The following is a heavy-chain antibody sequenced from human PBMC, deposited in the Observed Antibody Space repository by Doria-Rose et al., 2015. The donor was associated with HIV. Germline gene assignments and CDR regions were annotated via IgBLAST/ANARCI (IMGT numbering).Heavy chain of an antibody. J-gene: IGHJ4*02. CDR1: GFTVTPHE. CDR2: INNGGSAI. D-gene: IGHD3-22*01. CDR3: ARDGYDSSHFDLGH. Sequence: VQLVQSGGGLVQPGGSLRLSCAASGFTVTPHEMNWVRQAPGKGLEWVSYINNGGSAIYYADSVKGRFTISRDDAKNSVYLQMDSLRAEDTATYYCARDGYDSSHFDLGHWGQGTRVTVSS. V-gene: IGHV3-48*03.